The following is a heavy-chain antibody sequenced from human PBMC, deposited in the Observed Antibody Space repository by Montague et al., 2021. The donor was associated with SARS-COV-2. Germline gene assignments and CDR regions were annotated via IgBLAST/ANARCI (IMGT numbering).Heavy chain of an antibody. D-gene: IGHD3-16*01. Sequence: SETLSLTCTVSGGSITGYYWSWLRRSPGKGLEWIAYIYDCGAVNYNPSLGSRVTISTDTSKNQLFLKVNFVTAADTAVYYCVGDHPYCVPRGGYDIWGQGTVVTVSS. CDR1: GGSITGYY. J-gene: IGHJ3*02. CDR2: IYDCGAV. CDR3: VGDHPYCVPRGGYDI. V-gene: IGHV4-59*01.